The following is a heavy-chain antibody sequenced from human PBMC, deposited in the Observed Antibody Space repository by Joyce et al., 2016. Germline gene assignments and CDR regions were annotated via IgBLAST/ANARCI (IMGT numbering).Heavy chain of an antibody. D-gene: IGHD3-10*01. Sequence: EVQLVEAGGGLVQPGGSLRLSCAASGFTFSDYSMNWVRQDPGKGLEWVSSISTTGTTINYVDSVKGRFTISKDNAKNSLYLQMSSLRGEDTAVYYCARTSVISPLDYWGQGTLVTVSS. V-gene: IGHV3-48*04. CDR3: ARTSVISPLDY. CDR2: ISTTGTTI. J-gene: IGHJ4*02. CDR1: GFTFSDYS.